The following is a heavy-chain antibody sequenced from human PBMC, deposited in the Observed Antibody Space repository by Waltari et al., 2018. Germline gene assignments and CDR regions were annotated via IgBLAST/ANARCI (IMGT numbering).Heavy chain of an antibody. CDR2: INHSGST. Sequence: QVQLQLWGAGLLKPSETLSLTCAVYGGSFSGYYWSWIRQPPGKGLEWIGEINHSGSTNYNPSLKSRVTISVDTSKNQFSLKLSSVTAADTAVYYCARGIVVVPAATGSFDYWGQGTLVTVSS. CDR1: GGSFSGYY. V-gene: IGHV4-34*01. D-gene: IGHD2-2*01. CDR3: ARGIVVVPAATGSFDY. J-gene: IGHJ4*02.